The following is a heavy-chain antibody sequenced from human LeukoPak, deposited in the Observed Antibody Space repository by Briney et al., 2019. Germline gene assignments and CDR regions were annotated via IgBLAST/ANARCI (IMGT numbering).Heavy chain of an antibody. D-gene: IGHD6-13*01. CDR2: ISPYNGNT. CDR3: ARDLLYSSSWAFDY. V-gene: IGHV1-18*01. J-gene: IGHJ4*02. Sequence: GASVKVSCKASGYTFTSYGISWVRQAPGQGLERMGWISPYNGNTNYAQKLQGRVTMTTDTSTSTAYMELRSLRSDDTAVYYCARDLLYSSSWAFDYWGQGTLVTVSS. CDR1: GYTFTSYG.